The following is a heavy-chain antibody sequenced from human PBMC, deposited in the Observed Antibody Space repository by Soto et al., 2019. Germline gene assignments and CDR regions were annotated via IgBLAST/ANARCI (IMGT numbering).Heavy chain of an antibody. Sequence: GGSLRLSCAASGFTVSSNYMSWVRQAPGKGLEWVSVIYSGGSTYYADSVKGRFTISRHNSKNTLYLQMNSLRAEDTAVYYCATLISPGGIAARRDYWGQGTLVTVSS. CDR3: ATLISPGGIAARRDY. CDR1: GFTVSSNY. V-gene: IGHV3-53*04. D-gene: IGHD6-6*01. CDR2: IYSGGST. J-gene: IGHJ4*02.